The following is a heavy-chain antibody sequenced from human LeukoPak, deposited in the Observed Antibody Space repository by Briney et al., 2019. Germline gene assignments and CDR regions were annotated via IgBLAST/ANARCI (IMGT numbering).Heavy chain of an antibody. CDR2: ITGSGGTT. D-gene: IGHD1-26*01. Sequence: GGSLRLSCAASGFTFSLYAMSWVRQAPGKGLEWVSGITGSGGTTYYADSVKGRFTLSRDNSKNTLYLQMNSLGAEDTAVYYCAKHNSGNFIYFDSWGQEALVTVSS. V-gene: IGHV3-23*01. CDR3: AKHNSGNFIYFDS. J-gene: IGHJ4*02. CDR1: GFTFSLYA.